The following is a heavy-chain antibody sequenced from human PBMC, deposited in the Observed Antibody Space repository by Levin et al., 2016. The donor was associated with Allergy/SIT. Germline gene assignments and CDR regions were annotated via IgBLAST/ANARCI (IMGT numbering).Heavy chain of an antibody. CDR2: ISGSGGST. J-gene: IGHJ4*02. Sequence: WIRQPPGKGLEWVSAISGSGGSTYYADSVKGRFTISRDNSKNTLYLQMNSLRAEDTAVYYCAKDGSTVTPFDYWGQGTLVTVSS. CDR3: AKDGSTVTPFDY. V-gene: IGHV3-23*01. D-gene: IGHD4-17*01.